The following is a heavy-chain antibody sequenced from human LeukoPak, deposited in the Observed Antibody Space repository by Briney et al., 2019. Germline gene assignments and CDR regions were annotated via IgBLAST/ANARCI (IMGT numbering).Heavy chain of an antibody. Sequence: SLRLSCTGSGFTFGDYVMSWVRQAPGKGLEWVAFIKSYTFGGTTEYAAYVKGRFTLSRDESKSIAYLQMNSLKTEDTAVYYCTTYSSRWFRHFDYWGQGTLVTVSS. J-gene: IGHJ4*02. CDR3: TTYSSRWFRHFDY. CDR2: IKSYTFGGTT. CDR1: GFTFGDYV. D-gene: IGHD6-19*01. V-gene: IGHV3-49*04.